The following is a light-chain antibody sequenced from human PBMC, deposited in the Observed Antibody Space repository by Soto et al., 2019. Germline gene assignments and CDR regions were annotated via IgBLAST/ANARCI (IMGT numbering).Light chain of an antibody. V-gene: IGLV1-47*02. CDR1: SSNIGGTNY. CDR2: SNN. CDR3: ASWDDRLGAVM. J-gene: IGLJ3*02. Sequence: QSVLTQPPSASGTPGQRVFISCSGSSSNIGGTNYAYWYQQLPGAAPKLLMHSNNLRPSGVPERISGSKSGTSASLAISGLRSEDEAVYYCASWDDRLGAVMFGGGTKVTAL.